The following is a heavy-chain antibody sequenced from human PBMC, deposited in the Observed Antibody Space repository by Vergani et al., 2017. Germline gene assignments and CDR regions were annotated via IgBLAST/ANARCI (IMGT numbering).Heavy chain of an antibody. CDR1: GYTFTGYY. CDR3: AREVMGQQLVTGPYYYYGMDV. D-gene: IGHD6-13*01. J-gene: IGHJ6*02. Sequence: QVQLVQSGAEVKKPGASVKVSCKASGYTFTGYYMHWVRQAPGQGLEWMGWINPNSGGTNYAQKFQGWVTMTRDTSISTAYMELSRLRSDDTAVDYCAREVMGQQLVTGPYYYYGMDVWGQGTTVTVSS. CDR2: INPNSGGT. V-gene: IGHV1-2*04.